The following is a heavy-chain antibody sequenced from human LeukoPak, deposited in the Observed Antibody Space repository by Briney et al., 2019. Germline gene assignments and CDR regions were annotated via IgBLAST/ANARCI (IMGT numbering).Heavy chain of an antibody. CDR1: GFTFSSYG. Sequence: GGSLRLSCAASGFTFSSYGMHWVRQAPGRGLEWVAVISYDGSNKYYADSVKGRFTISRDNSKNTLYLQMNSLRADDTAVYYCAKDAVTALAGYYYYMDVWGKGTMVTVSS. V-gene: IGHV3-30*18. J-gene: IGHJ6*03. CDR2: ISYDGSNK. CDR3: AKDAVTALAGYYYYMDV. D-gene: IGHD6-19*01.